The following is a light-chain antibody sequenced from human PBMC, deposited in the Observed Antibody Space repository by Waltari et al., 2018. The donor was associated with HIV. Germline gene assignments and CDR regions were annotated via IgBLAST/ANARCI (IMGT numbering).Light chain of an antibody. CDR3: SSYTVRNTLI. J-gene: IGLJ2*01. CDR2: ELS. Sequence: QSALTQPASISGSPGQSLTISCTGISSDLHLHDSVSWYQQLPAKAPQRIIFELSVRPPGIAHRFSGSKSGNTASLTISGLQAEDEADYYCSSYTVRNTLIFGGGTKLTVL. V-gene: IGLV2-14*03. CDR1: SSDLHLHDS.